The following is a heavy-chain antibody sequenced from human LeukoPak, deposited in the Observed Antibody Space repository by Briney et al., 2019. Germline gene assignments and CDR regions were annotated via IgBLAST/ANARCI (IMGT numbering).Heavy chain of an antibody. V-gene: IGHV3-7*01. CDR1: GFTFSNSW. CDR3: EVSAGY. D-gene: IGHD1-14*01. CDR2: IKRDGSEK. Sequence: PGGSLRLSCAASGFTFSNSWMSWVRQAPGKGLEWVANIKRDGSEKHYVDSVKGRFTNSRDNAKSSLFLQMNSLRAEDTAVYYCEVSAGYWGQGTLVTVSS. J-gene: IGHJ4*02.